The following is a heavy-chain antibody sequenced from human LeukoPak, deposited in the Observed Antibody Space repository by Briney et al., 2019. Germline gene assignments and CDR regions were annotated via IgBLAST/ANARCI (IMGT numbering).Heavy chain of an antibody. J-gene: IGHJ1*01. D-gene: IGHD3-22*01. CDR1: GYTLTELS. CDR3: ATGYYYDSSGYYYGYFQH. CDR2: FDPEDGET. V-gene: IGHV1-24*01. Sequence: ASVKVSCKVSGYTLTELSMHWVRQAPGKALEWMGGFDPEDGETIYAQKFQGRVTMTEDTSTDTAYMELSSLRSEDTAVYYCATGYYYDSSGYYYGYFQHWGQGTLVTVSS.